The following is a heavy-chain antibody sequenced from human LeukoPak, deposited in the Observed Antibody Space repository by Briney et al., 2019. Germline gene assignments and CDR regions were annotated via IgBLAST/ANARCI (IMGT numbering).Heavy chain of an antibody. Sequence: GSLRLSCAASGFTIISTYLSWVRQPPGKGLEWIGSIYYSGSTYYNPSLKSRVTISVDTSKNQFSLKLSSVTAADTAVYYCARDGLGATIPFDYWGQGTLVTVSS. D-gene: IGHD1-26*01. CDR2: IYYSGST. CDR3: ARDGLGATIPFDY. J-gene: IGHJ4*02. V-gene: IGHV4-39*07. CDR1: GFTIISTY.